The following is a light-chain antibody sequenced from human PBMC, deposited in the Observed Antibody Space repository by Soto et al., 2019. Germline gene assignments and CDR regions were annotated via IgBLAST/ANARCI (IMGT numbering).Light chain of an antibody. J-gene: IGKJ5*01. CDR1: HSVDFF. CDR3: QQYNNWPPIT. Sequence: EILSTQSPATLSLSRGERATLSCRASHSVDFFLAWYQQKPGQPTRLLMYDASNRATGIPARFSGSGSGTDFTLTISSLQSEDFAAYFCQQYNNWPPITFGQGTRLEIK. V-gene: IGKV3-11*01. CDR2: DAS.